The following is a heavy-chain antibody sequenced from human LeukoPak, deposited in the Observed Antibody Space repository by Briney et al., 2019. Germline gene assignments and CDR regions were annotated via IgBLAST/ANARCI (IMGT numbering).Heavy chain of an antibody. CDR1: GFTVSGDA. Sequence: GGSLRLSCAASGFTVSGDAMSWVREPPGKGLEWVSAISGSGGSTYYADSVKGRFTISRDNSKNTLYLQMNSLRAEDTAVHYCAKGPSGLTEYFQHWGQATLVTVSS. V-gene: IGHV3-23*01. J-gene: IGHJ1*01. D-gene: IGHD6-19*01. CDR2: ISGSGGST. CDR3: AKGPSGLTEYFQH.